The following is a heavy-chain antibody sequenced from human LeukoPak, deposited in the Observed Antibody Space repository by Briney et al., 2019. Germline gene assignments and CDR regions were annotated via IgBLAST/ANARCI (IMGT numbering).Heavy chain of an antibody. D-gene: IGHD5-12*01. Sequence: PGGSLRLSCAASGFTFSSYEMNWVRQAPGKGLEWVSYISSSGSTIYYADSVKGRFTISRDNAKNSLYLQMNSLRAEDTAVYYCARDLRYSGYVNWFDPWGQGTLVTVSS. V-gene: IGHV3-48*03. J-gene: IGHJ5*02. CDR1: GFTFSSYE. CDR3: ARDLRYSGYVNWFDP. CDR2: ISSSGSTI.